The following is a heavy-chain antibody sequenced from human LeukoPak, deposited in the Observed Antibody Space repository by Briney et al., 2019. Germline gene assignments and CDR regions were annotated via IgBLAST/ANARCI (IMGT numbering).Heavy chain of an antibody. D-gene: IGHD6-19*01. CDR2: ISSSGDTI. Sequence: PGGSLRLSCAASGFTFNSFEMNWVRQAPGKGLEWVSYISSSGDTIYYADYVKGRFIISRDNAKNSLYLQMNSLRAEDTAVYYCVRFGACTSSFCSTSGWVTFDYWGQGTLVTVSS. CDR3: VRFGACTSSFCSTSGWVTFDY. V-gene: IGHV3-48*03. J-gene: IGHJ4*02. CDR1: GFTFNSFE.